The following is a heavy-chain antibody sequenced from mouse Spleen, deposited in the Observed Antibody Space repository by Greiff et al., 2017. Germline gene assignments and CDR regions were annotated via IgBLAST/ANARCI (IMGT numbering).Heavy chain of an antibody. CDR3: ARLTTVVAIYFDY. CDR2: ISSGGGNT. V-gene: IGHV5-9*04. CDR1: GFTFSSYA. D-gene: IGHD1-1*01. J-gene: IGHJ2*01. Sequence: EVKVVESGGGLVKLGGSLKLSCAASGFTFSSYAMSWVRQTPEKRLEWVATISSGGGNTYYPDSVKGRFTISRDNAKNTLYLQMSSLKSEDTAMYYCARLTTVVAIYFDYWGQGTTLTVSS.